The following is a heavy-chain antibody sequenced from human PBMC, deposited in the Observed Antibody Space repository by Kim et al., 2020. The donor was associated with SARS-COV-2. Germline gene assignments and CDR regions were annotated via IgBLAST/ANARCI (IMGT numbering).Heavy chain of an antibody. Sequence: KGRFTISRDNSKNTLYLQMNSLGAEDTAVYYCARDIRYFDGRYKVDWFDPWGQGTLVTVSS. D-gene: IGHD3-9*01. CDR3: ARDIRYFDGRYKVDWFDP. V-gene: IGHV3-30*07. J-gene: IGHJ5*02.